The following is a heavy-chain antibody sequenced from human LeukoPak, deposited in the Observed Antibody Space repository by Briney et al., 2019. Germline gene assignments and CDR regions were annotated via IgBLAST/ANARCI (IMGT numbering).Heavy chain of an antibody. CDR1: GGSFSGYY. Sequence: PSETLSLTCAVYGGSFSGYYWSWIRQPPGKGLEWIGEINHSGSTNYNPSLKSRVTISVDTSKNQSSLKLSSVTAADTAVYYCARGVFHSSYFDYWGQGTLVTVSS. D-gene: IGHD3-22*01. CDR3: ARGVFHSSYFDY. V-gene: IGHV4-34*01. CDR2: INHSGST. J-gene: IGHJ4*02.